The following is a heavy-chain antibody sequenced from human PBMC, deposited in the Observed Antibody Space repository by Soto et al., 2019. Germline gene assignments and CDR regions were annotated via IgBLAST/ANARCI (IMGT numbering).Heavy chain of an antibody. CDR1: GYSFTSYW. J-gene: IGHJ6*02. D-gene: IGHD3-22*01. CDR3: ARDDSSGYYHSSMDV. Sequence: PEESLKISRNGSGYSFTSYWISWVRQMPWKGLEWMGRIDPSDSYTSYSPSFQGHVTISADKSISTAYLQWSSLKASDTAMYYCARDDSSGYYHSSMDVWGQGTTVTVSS. V-gene: IGHV5-10-1*01. CDR2: IDPSDSYT.